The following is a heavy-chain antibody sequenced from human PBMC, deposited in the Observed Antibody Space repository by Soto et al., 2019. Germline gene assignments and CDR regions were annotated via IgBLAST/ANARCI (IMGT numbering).Heavy chain of an antibody. CDR2: ISAAGDP. Sequence: EVQLVESGGGLVQPGGSLRLSCEASGFTFRNDDMHWVRQGTGKGLEWVSGISAAGDPDYADSVEGRFTISRENAQNSFFLQMNSLRVSDTAVYYCARTDRDFYGLDVWGQGNTVIVSS. J-gene: IGHJ6*02. CDR3: ARTDRDFYGLDV. CDR1: GFTFRNDD. V-gene: IGHV3-13*05.